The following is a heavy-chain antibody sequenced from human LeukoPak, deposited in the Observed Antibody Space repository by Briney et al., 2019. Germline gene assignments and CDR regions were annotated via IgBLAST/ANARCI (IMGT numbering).Heavy chain of an antibody. V-gene: IGHV3-48*03. J-gene: IGHJ4*02. CDR2: ISSSGSTI. D-gene: IGHD2-2*01. CDR1: GFTFRSYE. Sequence: GGSLRLSCAASGFTFRSYEMNWVRQAPGKGLEWLSYISSSGSTIYYADSVKGRFTISRDNAKNSLYLQMNSLRAEDTAVYYCARDGEGCTSTNCYESFHYWGQGTLVTVSS. CDR3: ARDGEGCTSTNCYESFHY.